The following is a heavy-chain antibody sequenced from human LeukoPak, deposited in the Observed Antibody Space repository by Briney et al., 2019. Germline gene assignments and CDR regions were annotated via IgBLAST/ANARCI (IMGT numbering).Heavy chain of an antibody. CDR3: ARVAAAAAGAFDY. V-gene: IGHV1-69*06. CDR2: IIPIFGTA. CDR1: GGTSSSYA. D-gene: IGHD6-13*01. J-gene: IGHJ4*02. Sequence: ASVKVSCKASGGTSSSYAISWVRQAPGQGLEWTGGIIPIFGTANYAQKFQGRVTTTADKSTSTAYMELSSLRSEDTAVYYCARVAAAAAGAFDYWGQGTLVTVSS.